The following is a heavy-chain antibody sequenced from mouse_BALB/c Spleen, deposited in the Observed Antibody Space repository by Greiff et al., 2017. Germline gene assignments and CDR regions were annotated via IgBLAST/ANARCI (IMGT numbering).Heavy chain of an antibody. J-gene: IGHJ3*01. D-gene: IGHD2-4*01. V-gene: IGHV1-5*01. CDR1: GYSFTSYW. CDR2: IYPGTSDT. Sequence: DVKLQESGTVLARPGASVKMSCKASGYSFTSYWMHWVKQRPGQGLEWIGAIYPGTSDTSYNQKFKGKAKLTAVTSASTAYMELSSLTNEDSAVDYGTRSYDYDEAWFAYWGQGTLVTVSA. CDR3: TRSYDYDEAWFAY.